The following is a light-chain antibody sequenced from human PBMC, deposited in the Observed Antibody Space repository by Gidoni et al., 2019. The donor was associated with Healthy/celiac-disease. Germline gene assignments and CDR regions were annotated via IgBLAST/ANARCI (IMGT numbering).Light chain of an antibody. Sequence: QSVLTQPPSASGTPGQRVTISCSGSSSNIGSNTVNWYQQLPGTAPKLLIYSNNQRPSGVPDQFSGSKSGTSASLAISGLQSEDEADYYCAAWDDSLNGPDVVFGGGTKLTVL. J-gene: IGLJ2*01. CDR2: SNN. V-gene: IGLV1-44*01. CDR3: AAWDDSLNGPDVV. CDR1: SSNIGSNT.